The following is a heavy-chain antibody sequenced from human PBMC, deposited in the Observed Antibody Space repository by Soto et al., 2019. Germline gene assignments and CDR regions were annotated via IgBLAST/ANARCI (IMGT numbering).Heavy chain of an antibody. V-gene: IGHV3-21*01. CDR3: ANSQALHERIKIFGVAPPAYGMDV. CDR1: GFTCSSYS. CDR2: ISSSNK. Sequence: GSSLRLSCSASGFTCSSYSMNWVRQAPGKGLEWVSSISSSNKYYSDSVKGRFTISRDNSKNTLYLQMNSLRAGDTAVYYCANSQALHERIKIFGVAPPAYGMDVWGQGTAVTVSS. J-gene: IGHJ6*02. D-gene: IGHD3-3*01.